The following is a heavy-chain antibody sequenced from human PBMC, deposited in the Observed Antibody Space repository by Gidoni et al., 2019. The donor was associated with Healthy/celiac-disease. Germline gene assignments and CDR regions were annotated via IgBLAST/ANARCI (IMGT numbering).Heavy chain of an antibody. Sequence: QLQLQESGSGLVKPSQTLSLTCAVSGGPISSGGYSWSWIRQPPGKGLEWIGYIYHSGSTYYNPSLKSRVTISVDRSKNQFSLKLSSVTAADTAVYYCARGNGDYVSSYFDYWGQGTLVTVSS. CDR1: GGPISSGGYS. V-gene: IGHV4-30-2*01. D-gene: IGHD4-17*01. J-gene: IGHJ4*02. CDR3: ARGNGDYVSSYFDY. CDR2: IYHSGST.